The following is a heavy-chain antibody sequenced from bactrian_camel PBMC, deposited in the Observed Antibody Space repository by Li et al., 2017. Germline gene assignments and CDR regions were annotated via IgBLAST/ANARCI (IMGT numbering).Heavy chain of an antibody. Sequence: VQLVESGGGLVQPGGSLGLSCAASGFTFVNYAMTWVRQAPGKGLEWVSSITRGGDTVFYADSVKGRSTVSRDNARNTVSLQLNSLQTEDTAMYYCTVLGNGGYEYKFWGQGTQVTVS. V-gene: IGHV3S36*01. CDR2: ITRGGDTV. J-gene: IGHJ4*01. D-gene: IGHD1*01. CDR3: TVLGNGGYEYKF. CDR1: GFTFVNYA.